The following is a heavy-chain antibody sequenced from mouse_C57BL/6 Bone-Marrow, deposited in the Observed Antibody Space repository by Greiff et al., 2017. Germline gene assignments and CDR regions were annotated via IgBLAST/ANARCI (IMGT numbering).Heavy chain of an antibody. D-gene: IGHD1-1*01. J-gene: IGHJ3*01. CDR3: ARRRDYGSSYPAWFAY. CDR2: LYPGSGST. Sequence: QVQLQQPGAELVKPGASVKMSCKASGYTFTSYWITWVKQRPGQGLEWIGDLYPGSGSTNYNEKFKSKATLTVDSSSSAASMPLSSLTSEDLSVYYCARRRDYGSSYPAWFAYWGQGTLVTVSA. V-gene: IGHV1-55*01. CDR1: GYTFTSYW.